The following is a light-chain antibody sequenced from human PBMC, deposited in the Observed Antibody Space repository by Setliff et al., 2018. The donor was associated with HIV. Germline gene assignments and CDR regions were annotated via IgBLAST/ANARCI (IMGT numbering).Light chain of an antibody. V-gene: IGLV2-14*03. J-gene: IGLJ1*01. Sequence: QSVLTQPASVSGSPGQSITIPCTGGTSVVGGFHYVSWYQQHPGGDPKLIIYDVSYRPSDVSDRFSGSKSGNTASLSISGLRAEDEADYYCSSNTRTGTYVFGAGTKVTVL. CDR1: TSVVGGFHY. CDR2: DVS. CDR3: SSNTRTGTYV.